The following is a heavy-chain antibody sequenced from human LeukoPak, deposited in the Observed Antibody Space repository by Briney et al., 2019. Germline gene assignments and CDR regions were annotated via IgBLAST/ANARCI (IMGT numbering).Heavy chain of an antibody. Sequence: SETLSLTCTVSGGSISSYYWSWIRQPPGKGLEWIGYIYYSGSTNYNPSLKSRVTISVDTSKNQFSLKLSSVTAADTAVYYCAGDPEVHYCGSGSYPLGFMDVWGQGTTVTVSS. CDR3: AGDPEVHYCGSGSYPLGFMDV. V-gene: IGHV4-59*01. CDR1: GGSISSYY. J-gene: IGHJ6*02. D-gene: IGHD3-10*01. CDR2: IYYSGST.